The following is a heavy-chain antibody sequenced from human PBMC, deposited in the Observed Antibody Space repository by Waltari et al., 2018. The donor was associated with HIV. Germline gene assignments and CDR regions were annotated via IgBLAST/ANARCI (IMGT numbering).Heavy chain of an antibody. Sequence: EVPLVESGGGLVQPGGSLRLLCAASASPSINYALNGVRQEPGKGLGWEANTRSRGSREDYAESVNGRFTTSKDTAKKSVYLQMNSLRVEDTALYYCARLRIDTIMGAAFDYWGQGTLVTVSS. V-gene: IGHV3-48*03. CDR1: ASPSINYA. CDR2: TRSRGSRE. CDR3: ARLRIDTIMGAAFDY. D-gene: IGHD3-16*01. J-gene: IGHJ4*02.